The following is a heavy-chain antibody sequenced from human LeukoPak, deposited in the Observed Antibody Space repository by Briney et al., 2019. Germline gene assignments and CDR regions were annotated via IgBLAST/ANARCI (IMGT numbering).Heavy chain of an antibody. CDR3: ARDAPGYCSGGSCYSPLDY. Sequence: SQTLSLTCTVSGGSISSGDYYWSWIRQPPGKGLEWIGYIYYSGSTNYNPSLKSRVTISVDTSKNQFSLKLSSVTAADTAVYYCARDAPGYCSGGSCYSPLDYWGQGTLVTVSS. D-gene: IGHD2-15*01. J-gene: IGHJ4*02. CDR1: GGSISSGDYY. CDR2: IYYSGST. V-gene: IGHV4-61*08.